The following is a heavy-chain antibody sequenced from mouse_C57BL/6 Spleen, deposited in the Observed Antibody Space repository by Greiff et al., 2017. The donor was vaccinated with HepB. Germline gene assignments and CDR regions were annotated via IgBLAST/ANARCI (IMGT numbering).Heavy chain of an antibody. J-gene: IGHJ1*03. CDR3: ARRDGYYLYWYFDV. Sequence: VKLQQSEAELVKPGASVKLSCKASGYTFTSYWMHWVKQRPGQGLEWIGMIHPNSGSTNYNEKFKSKATLTVDKSSSTAYMQLSSLTSEDSAVYYCARRDGYYLYWYFDVWGTGTTVTVSS. CDR1: GYTFTSYW. CDR2: IHPNSGST. D-gene: IGHD2-3*01. V-gene: IGHV1-64*01.